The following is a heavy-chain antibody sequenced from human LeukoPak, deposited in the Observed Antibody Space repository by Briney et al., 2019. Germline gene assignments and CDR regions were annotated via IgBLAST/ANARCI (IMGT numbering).Heavy chain of an antibody. D-gene: IGHD3-9*01. CDR3: ATHHYDIFPHAFDI. CDR2: ISSSGSTI. V-gene: IGHV3-48*03. CDR1: GFTFSSYE. J-gene: IGHJ3*02. Sequence: PGGSLRLSCAASGFTFSSYEMNWVRQAPGKGLEWVSYISSSGSTIYYADSVKGRFTISRDNAKNTLYLQMNSLRAEDTAVYYCATHHYDIFPHAFDIWGQGTMVTVSS.